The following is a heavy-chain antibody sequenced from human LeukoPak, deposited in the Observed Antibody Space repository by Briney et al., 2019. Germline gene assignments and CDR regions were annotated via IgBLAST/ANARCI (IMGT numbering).Heavy chain of an antibody. CDR1: GGTFSSYA. CDR3: AREYSASEH. J-gene: IGHJ1*01. CDR2: IDPSTGNT. Sequence: ASVKVSCKASGGTFSSYAISWVRQAPGQGLEWMAWIDPSTGNTHYAQKFQGRITVTRDTSISTTYMELSWLTSDDTALYYCAREYSASEHWGQGTLVTVSS. V-gene: IGHV1-2*02. D-gene: IGHD4-11*01.